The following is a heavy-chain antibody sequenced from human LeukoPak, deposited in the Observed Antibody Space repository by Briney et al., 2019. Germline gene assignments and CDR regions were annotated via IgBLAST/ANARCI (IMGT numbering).Heavy chain of an antibody. CDR2: IYYSGST. J-gene: IGHJ4*02. CDR3: ARGIVGARVFDY. V-gene: IGHV4-39*01. D-gene: IGHD1-26*01. Sequence: SETLSLTCTVSGGSISSSSHYWGWIRQPPGKGLEWIGSIYYSGSTYYNPSLKSRVTISVDTSKNQFSLKLSSVTAADTAVYYCARGIVGARVFDYWGQGTLVTVSS. CDR1: GGSISSSSHY.